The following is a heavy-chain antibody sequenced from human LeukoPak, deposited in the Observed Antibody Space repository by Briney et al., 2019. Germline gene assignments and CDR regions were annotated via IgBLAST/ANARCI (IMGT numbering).Heavy chain of an antibody. CDR2: ISSDGSNK. Sequence: PGGSLRLSCAASGFTFSSYAMHWVRLAPGKGLEWVAVISSDGSNKYYADSVKGRFTLSRDNAKNTLYLQMNSLRAEDTAVYYCARAFCSGATCYSMDYWGQGTLVTVSS. D-gene: IGHD2-15*01. CDR3: ARAFCSGATCYSMDY. J-gene: IGHJ4*02. V-gene: IGHV3-30*04. CDR1: GFTFSSYA.